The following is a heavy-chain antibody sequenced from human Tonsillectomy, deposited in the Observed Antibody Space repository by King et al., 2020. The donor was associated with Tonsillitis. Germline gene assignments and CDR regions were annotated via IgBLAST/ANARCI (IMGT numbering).Heavy chain of an antibody. CDR2: MYNSGST. Sequence: LQLQESGPGLVKPSETLSLTCSVSGDSMTSGNYYWGWIRQPPGKGLEWIGSMYNSGSTHYNTSLKSRVAISVDTSKNQFSLKLSSVTAADTAVYYCTSRSVGGMSAYYFTYWGQGALVTISS. D-gene: IGHD3-16*01. V-gene: IGHV4-39*07. CDR3: TSRSVGGMSAYYFTY. J-gene: IGHJ4*02. CDR1: GDSMTSGNYY.